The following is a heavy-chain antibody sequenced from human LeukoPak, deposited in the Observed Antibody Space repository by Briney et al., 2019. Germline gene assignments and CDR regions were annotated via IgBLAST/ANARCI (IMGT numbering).Heavy chain of an antibody. D-gene: IGHD3-22*01. Sequence: GGSLRLSCAASGFTFSDHYMDCVRQAPGKGLECVGRTRKKANSYTTEYAASVKGRFTISRDDSKNSLYLQMNSLKTEDTAVYYCARVDDTSGYSFGYWGQGTLVTVSS. CDR2: TRKKANSYTT. V-gene: IGHV3-72*01. J-gene: IGHJ4*02. CDR1: GFTFSDHY. CDR3: ARVDDTSGYSFGY.